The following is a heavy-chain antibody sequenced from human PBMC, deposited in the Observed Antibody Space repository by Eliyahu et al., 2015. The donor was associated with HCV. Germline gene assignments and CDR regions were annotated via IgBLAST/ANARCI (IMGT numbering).Heavy chain of an antibody. Sequence: EVQLLESGGAMVQPGGSLXLSCAASGFIFSNYAMSWVRQASGRGLEWVSAISHSGGTTYYAESGRGRFTISRDNSKNTLYLQMNNLRAEDTAVYYCVKFVGQEWLEDYWGQGTLVTVSS. V-gene: IGHV3-23*01. CDR1: GFIFSNYA. CDR3: VKFVGQEWLEDY. CDR2: ISHSGGTT. J-gene: IGHJ4*02. D-gene: IGHD6-19*01.